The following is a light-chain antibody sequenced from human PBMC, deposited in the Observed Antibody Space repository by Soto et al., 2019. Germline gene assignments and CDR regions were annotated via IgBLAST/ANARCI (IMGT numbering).Light chain of an antibody. CDR2: DAS. J-gene: IGKJ4*01. CDR3: QQYDDLPLT. Sequence: DIQITQYTSSLSASGRDRVTITCQSSQDIKNYLNWYQHKPGQAPRLLIYDASNLETGVPSRFSGSGSGTHFTFTISSLQPEDVATYYCQQYDDLPLTLGGGTKVDIK. CDR1: QDIKNY. V-gene: IGKV1-33*01.